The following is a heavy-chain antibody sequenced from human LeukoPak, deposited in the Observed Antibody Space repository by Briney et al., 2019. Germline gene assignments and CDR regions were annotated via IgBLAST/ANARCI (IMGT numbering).Heavy chain of an antibody. Sequence: GGSLRLSCAASGFTFSSYTMHWVRQAPGKGLEWVAVISYDGSNKYYADSVKGRFTISRDNSKNTLYLQMNSLRAEDTAVYYCAGAMIVVVFTTLFDSWGQGTLVTVSS. CDR1: GFTFSSYT. D-gene: IGHD3-22*01. J-gene: IGHJ4*02. CDR3: AGAMIVVVFTTLFDS. V-gene: IGHV3-30*04. CDR2: ISYDGSNK.